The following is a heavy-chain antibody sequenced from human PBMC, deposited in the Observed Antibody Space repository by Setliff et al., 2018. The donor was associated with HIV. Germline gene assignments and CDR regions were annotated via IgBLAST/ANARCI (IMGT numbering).Heavy chain of an antibody. D-gene: IGHD3-3*01. J-gene: IGHJ4*02. CDR1: GYTFNNYA. CDR2: INTNTGNP. Sequence: ASVKVSCKASGYTFNNYAMNWVRQAPGQGLELMGWINTNTGNPTYAQGFTGRFVFSLDTDTPTSTIFMELRSLRSDDTAVYYCARDTNRKIDYWGQGVLVTVSS. V-gene: IGHV7-4-1*02. CDR3: ARDTNRKIDY.